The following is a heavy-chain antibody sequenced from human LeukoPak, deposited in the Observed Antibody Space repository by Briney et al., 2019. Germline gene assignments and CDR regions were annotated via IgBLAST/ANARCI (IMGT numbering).Heavy chain of an antibody. CDR1: GYSISSGYY. J-gene: IGHJ4*01. Sequence: SETLSLTCTVSGYSISSGYYWGWIRQPPGWGLGRIGSIYHSGSTYYHPSLKSRVTISVDTSKNQVSLSLRSVTVADTAIYYCARLDHSLWITDYWGHGTLVTVSS. V-gene: IGHV4-38-2*02. CDR2: IYHSGST. D-gene: IGHD2-2*03. CDR3: ARLDHSLWITDY.